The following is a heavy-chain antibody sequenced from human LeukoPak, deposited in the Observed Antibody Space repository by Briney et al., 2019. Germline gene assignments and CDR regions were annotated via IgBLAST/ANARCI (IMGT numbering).Heavy chain of an antibody. CDR2: ISTYNGNT. CDR1: GYTFTTYA. J-gene: IGHJ4*02. D-gene: IGHD4-17*01. V-gene: IGHV1-18*01. CDR3: ARMGDTVTSLYFDY. Sequence: ASVKVSCKASGYTFTTYAISWVRQAPGRGLEWMGWISTYNGNTNYAQKLQGRVTMTTDTSTSTVYMELRSLRSDDTAVYYCARMGDTVTSLYFDYWGQGTLVTVSS.